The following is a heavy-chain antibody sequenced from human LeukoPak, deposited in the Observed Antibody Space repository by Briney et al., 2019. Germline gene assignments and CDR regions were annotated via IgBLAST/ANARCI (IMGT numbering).Heavy chain of an antibody. CDR3: ARLAAAGPIHYFDY. J-gene: IGHJ4*02. CDR2: IYYSGST. D-gene: IGHD6-13*01. CDR1: GGSISSSSYY. V-gene: IGHV4-39*01. Sequence: SETLSLTCTVSGGSISSSSYYWGWIRQPPGKGLEWIGSIYYSGSTYYNPSLKSRVTISVDTSKNQFSLKLSPVTAADTAVYYCARLAAAGPIHYFDYWGQGTLVTVSS.